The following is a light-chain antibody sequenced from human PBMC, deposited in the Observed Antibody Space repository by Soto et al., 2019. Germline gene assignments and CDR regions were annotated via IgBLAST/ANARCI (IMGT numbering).Light chain of an antibody. CDR3: AAWDDSLNGHV. V-gene: IGLV1-44*01. CDR1: SSNIGTSS. J-gene: IGLJ1*01. CDR2: TTN. Sequence: QTVVTQPHSASGTPGQRVTISCSGSSSNIGTSSVHWFQQLPGTAPKLLISTTNQRPSGVPEPFSGSKSGTSASLAISGLQSEDEADYYCAAWDDSLNGHVFGTGTKVTVL.